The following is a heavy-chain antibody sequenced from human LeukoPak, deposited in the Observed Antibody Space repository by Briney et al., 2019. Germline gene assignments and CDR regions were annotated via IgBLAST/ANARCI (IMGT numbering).Heavy chain of an antibody. J-gene: IGHJ4*02. CDR2: INHSGST. Sequence: RPSETLSLTCAVYGGSFSGYYWSWIRQPPGKGLEWIGEINHSGSTNYNPSLKSRVTISVDTSKNQFSLKLSSVTAADTAVYYCARGSRVQLLSRYFDYWGQGTLVTVSS. V-gene: IGHV4-34*01. CDR3: ARGSRVQLLSRYFDY. D-gene: IGHD2-2*01. CDR1: GGSFSGYY.